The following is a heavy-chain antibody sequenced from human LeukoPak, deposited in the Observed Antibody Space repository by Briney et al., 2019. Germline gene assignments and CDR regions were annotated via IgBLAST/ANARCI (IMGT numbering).Heavy chain of an antibody. D-gene: IGHD3-10*01. CDR2: IIPILGIA. J-gene: IGHJ4*02. CDR1: GGTFSSYA. Sequence: GASVKVSCKASGGTFSSYAISWVRQAPGQGREWMGRIIPILGIANYAQKFQGRVTITADKSTSTAYMELSSLRSEDTAVYYCASSYMGSGSYYKTPYFDYWGQGTLVTVSS. CDR3: ASSYMGSGSYYKTPYFDY. V-gene: IGHV1-69*04.